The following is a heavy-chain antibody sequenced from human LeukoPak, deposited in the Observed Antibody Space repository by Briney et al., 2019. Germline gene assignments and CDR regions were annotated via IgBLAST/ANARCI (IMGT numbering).Heavy chain of an antibody. V-gene: IGHV4-34*01. CDR2: INHSGST. D-gene: IGHD3-9*01. CDR1: GGSFSGYY. CDR3: ARVVGYFDWLLKAMTWGAADY. Sequence: PSETLFLSCAVYGGSFSGYYWSWIRQPPGKGLEWVGEINHSGSTNYNPSLKSRVTISVDTSKNQFSLKLSSVTAEDTGVYYCARVVGYFDWLLKAMTWGAADYWGQGTLVTVSS. J-gene: IGHJ4*02.